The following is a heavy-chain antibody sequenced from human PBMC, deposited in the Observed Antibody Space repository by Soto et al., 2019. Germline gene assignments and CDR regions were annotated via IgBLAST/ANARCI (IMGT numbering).Heavy chain of an antibody. CDR1: GGSVSSSNW. D-gene: IGHD2-21*02. Sequence: QVQLQESGPGLVKPSGTLSLNCAVSGGSVSSSNWWSWVRQSPGKGLEWMGEIYHSGSAHYNPSLKSRATIALDNSKNQLSVRQKSVNAADTAVYFCVIVPGVVVSDHDAIDMWGQRTRVNVSS. CDR3: VIVPGVVVSDHDAIDM. V-gene: IGHV4-4*02. CDR2: IYHSGSA. J-gene: IGHJ3*02.